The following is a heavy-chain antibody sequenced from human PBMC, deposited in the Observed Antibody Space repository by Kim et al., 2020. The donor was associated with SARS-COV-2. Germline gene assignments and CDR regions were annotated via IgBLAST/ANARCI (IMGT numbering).Heavy chain of an antibody. CDR2: ISAYNRNT. D-gene: IGHD3-10*01. CDR3: ARVNSRLIRGVPIFDF. CDR1: GYTLTNYG. J-gene: IGHJ4*02. V-gene: IGHV1-18*01. Sequence: ASVKVSCKVSGYTLTNYGISWVRQAPGQGLEWMGWISAYNRNTNSTQKFQGRIIMTTDTSTGTAYLGLRSLRSDDTAVYYCARVNSRLIRGVPIFDFWGQGTLVTVSS.